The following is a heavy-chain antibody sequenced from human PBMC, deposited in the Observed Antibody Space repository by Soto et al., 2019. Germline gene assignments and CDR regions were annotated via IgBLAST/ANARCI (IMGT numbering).Heavy chain of an antibody. CDR2: INPSGGST. CDR1: GYTFTSYY. CDR3: ARDRGQEIVLVPAAIFPIYWFDP. V-gene: IGHV1-46*01. D-gene: IGHD2-2*01. Sequence: ASVKVSCKASGYTFTSYYMHWVRQAPGQGLEWMGIINPSGGSTSYAQKFQGRVTMTRDTSTSTVYMELSSLRCEDTAVYYCARDRGQEIVLVPAAIFPIYWFDPCGQGTLVTVSS. J-gene: IGHJ5*02.